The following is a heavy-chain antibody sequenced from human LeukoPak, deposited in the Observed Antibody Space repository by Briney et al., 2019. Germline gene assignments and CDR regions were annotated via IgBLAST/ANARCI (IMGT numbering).Heavy chain of an antibody. D-gene: IGHD3-22*01. CDR2: ISPYNGNT. V-gene: IGHV1-18*01. CDR1: GYIFNTYG. CDR3: ARGPHERSGYPDD. Sequence: ASVKVSCKPSGYIFNTYGITWVRQAPGQGLEWMGWISPYNGNTNYAQKFQGRVTMTTDTSTSTAYMELRSLRSDDTAVYYCARGPHERSGYPDDWGQGTLVTVSS. J-gene: IGHJ4*02.